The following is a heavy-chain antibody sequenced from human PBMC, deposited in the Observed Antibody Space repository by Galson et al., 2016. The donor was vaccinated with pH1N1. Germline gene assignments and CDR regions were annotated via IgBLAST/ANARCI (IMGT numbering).Heavy chain of an antibody. CDR3: ARVDFGGKLGD. CDR2: VNPSGST. D-gene: IGHD3-10*01. J-gene: IGHJ4*02. V-gene: IGHV4-34*01. Sequence: TLSLPCTVYGGSFSDYYWSWIRQPPGKGLEWIGEVNPSGSTIYNPSLNSRVIISADTSRNQFSLKLTSVTAADTAVYFCARVDFGGKLGDWGQGTQVTVSS. CDR1: GGSFSDYY.